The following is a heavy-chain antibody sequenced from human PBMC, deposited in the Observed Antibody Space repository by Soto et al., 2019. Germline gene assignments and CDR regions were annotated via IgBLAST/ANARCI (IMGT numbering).Heavy chain of an antibody. CDR2: IYYSGST. D-gene: IGHD3-22*01. V-gene: IGHV4-59*01. CDR3: ARGGGIYDSSGYYFPWFYP. CDR1: GGSISSYY. Sequence: SETLSLTCTVSGGSISSYYWSWIRQPPGKGLEWIGYIYYSGSTNYNPSLKSRVTISVDTSKNQFSLKLSSVTAADTAVYYCARGGGIYDSSGYYFPWFYPCGQGTLVPVSS. J-gene: IGHJ5*02.